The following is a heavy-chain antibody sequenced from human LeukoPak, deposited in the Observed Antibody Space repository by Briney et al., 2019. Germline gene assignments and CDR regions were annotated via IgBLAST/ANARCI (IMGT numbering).Heavy chain of an antibody. CDR3: ARHTEMATIEGWFDP. V-gene: IGHV1-69*01. J-gene: IGHJ5*02. D-gene: IGHD5-24*01. CDR2: IIPIFGTA. CDR1: GGTFSSYA. Sequence: SVKVSCKASGGTFSSYAISWVRQAPGQGLEWMGGIIPIFGTANYAQKFQGRVTITADESTSTAYMELSSLRSEDTAVYYCARHTEMATIEGWFDPWGQGTLVTVSS.